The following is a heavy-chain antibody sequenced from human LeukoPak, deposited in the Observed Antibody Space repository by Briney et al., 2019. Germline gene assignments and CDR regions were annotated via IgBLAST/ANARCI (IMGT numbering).Heavy chain of an antibody. Sequence: DYYMSWIRQPPGKGLEWIGYIYYSGSTYYNPSLKSRVTISVDTSKNQFSLKLSSVTAADTAVYYCARDLTHAFDIWGQGTMVTVSS. CDR2: IYYSGST. J-gene: IGHJ3*02. CDR3: ARDLTHAFDI. D-gene: IGHD2-21*02. V-gene: IGHV4-30-4*01. CDR1: DYY.